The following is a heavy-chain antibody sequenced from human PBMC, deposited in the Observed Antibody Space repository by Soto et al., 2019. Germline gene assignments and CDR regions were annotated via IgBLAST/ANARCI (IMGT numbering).Heavy chain of an antibody. Sequence: PSETLSLTCAVYGGSFSGYYWSWIRQPPGKGLEWIGEINHSGSTNYNPSLKSRVTISVDTSKNQFSLKLSSVTAADTAVYYCARGARNYDFWSRYHRHNWLDPCGQGPLSTVSS. D-gene: IGHD3-3*01. CDR2: INHSGST. J-gene: IGHJ5*02. CDR3: ARGARNYDFWSRYHRHNWLDP. V-gene: IGHV4-34*01. CDR1: GGSFSGYY.